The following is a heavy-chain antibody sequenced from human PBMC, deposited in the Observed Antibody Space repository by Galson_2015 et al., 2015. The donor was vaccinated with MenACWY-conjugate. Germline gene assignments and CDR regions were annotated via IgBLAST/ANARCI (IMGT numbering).Heavy chain of an antibody. J-gene: IGHJ5*02. CDR1: GDSVSSNSAA. D-gene: IGHD3-22*01. CDR2: TYYRSQWHY. CDR3: AREGSSRYHSDYFCCAS. V-gene: IGHV6-1*01. Sequence: CAISGDSVSSNSAAWIWIRQSPSRGFEWLGRTYYRSQWHYDYAVSVKGRMTINPDTSKNEISLQLHSVTPEDTAVYYCAREGSSRYHSDYFCCASWGQGTLVTVSS.